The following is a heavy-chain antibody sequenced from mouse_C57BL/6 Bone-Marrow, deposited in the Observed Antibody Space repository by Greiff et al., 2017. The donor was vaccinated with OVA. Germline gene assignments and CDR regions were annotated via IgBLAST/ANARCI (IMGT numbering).Heavy chain of an antibody. CDR3: ALITTVVATRDY. D-gene: IGHD1-1*01. CDR1: GFNIKDYY. J-gene: IGHJ2*01. CDR2: IDPEDGET. Sequence: VQLQQSGAELVKPGASVKLSCTASGFNIKDYYMHWVKQRTEQGLEWIGRIDPEDGETKYAPKFTGKATITADTSSNTAYLQLSSLTSEDTAVYYCALITTVVATRDYWGQGTTLTVSS. V-gene: IGHV14-2*01.